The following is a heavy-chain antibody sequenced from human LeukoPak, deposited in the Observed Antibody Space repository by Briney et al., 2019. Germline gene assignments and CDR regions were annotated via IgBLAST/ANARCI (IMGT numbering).Heavy chain of an antibody. V-gene: IGHV4-61*01. J-gene: IGHJ6*02. Sequence: SETLSLTCTVSGGSISSSSYYWSWIRQSPGKGLEWIAYIYFSGSTNYNPSLKRRVTMSVVTSKNQFSLRLTSVTAADTATYYCARVGGSNFYNYGMDVWGQGTAVIVSS. CDR2: IYFSGST. CDR1: GGSISSSSYY. D-gene: IGHD4-11*01. CDR3: ARVGGSNFYNYGMDV.